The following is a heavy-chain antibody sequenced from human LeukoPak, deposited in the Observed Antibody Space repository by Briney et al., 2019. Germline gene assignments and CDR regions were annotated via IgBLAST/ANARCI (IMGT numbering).Heavy chain of an antibody. CDR2: IYHSGST. Sequence: SGTLSLTCAVSGVSISSSNWWHWVRQPPGKGLEWIGEIYHSGSTNYNPSLKSRVTISIDKSKNQFSLKLSSVTAADTAVYYCARLNYYDSSGYYYRRGYFDYWGQGTLVTVSS. CDR1: GVSISSSNW. V-gene: IGHV4-4*02. D-gene: IGHD3-22*01. J-gene: IGHJ4*02. CDR3: ARLNYYDSSGYYYRRGYFDY.